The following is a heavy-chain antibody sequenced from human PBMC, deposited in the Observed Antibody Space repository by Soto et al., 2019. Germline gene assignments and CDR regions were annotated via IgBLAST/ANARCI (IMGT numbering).Heavy chain of an antibody. V-gene: IGHV3-9*01. Sequence: QPGGSLRLSCAASGFTFDDYAMHWVRQAPGKGLEWVSGISWSSGSIGYADSVKGRFTISRDNAKNSLYLQMNSLRAEDTALYYCAKDPSGSYDTNAFDIWGQGTMVTVSS. CDR2: ISWSSGSI. CDR3: AKDPSGSYDTNAFDI. D-gene: IGHD1-26*01. CDR1: GFTFDDYA. J-gene: IGHJ3*02.